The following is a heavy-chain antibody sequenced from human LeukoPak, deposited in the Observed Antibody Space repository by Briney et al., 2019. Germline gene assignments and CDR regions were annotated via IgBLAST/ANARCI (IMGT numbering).Heavy chain of an antibody. D-gene: IGHD3-22*01. V-gene: IGHV4-4*02. CDR1: GGSISSSNW. CDR2: IYHSGST. Sequence: SGTLSLTCAVSGGSISSSNWWSWVRQPPGKGLEWIGEIYHSGSTNYNPSLKSQVTISVDKSKNQFSLKLSSVTAADTAVYYCAREADDSSGYQYYFDYWGQGTLVTVSS. J-gene: IGHJ4*02. CDR3: AREADDSSGYQYYFDY.